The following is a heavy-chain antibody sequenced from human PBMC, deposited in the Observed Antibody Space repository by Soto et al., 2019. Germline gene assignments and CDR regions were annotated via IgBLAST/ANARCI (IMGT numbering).Heavy chain of an antibody. CDR1: GYTFTAYY. V-gene: IGHV1-2*02. CDR3: ARKTDGSGTHPRAFYFDL. D-gene: IGHD3-10*01. Sequence: QVQLVQSGAEVKKPGASVKVSCEASGYTFTAYYIHWVRQAPGQGLEWMGWINPNSGGTNNAQKFQGRVTMTRDTSINTAYMELSSLRYDDTAVYYCARKTDGSGTHPRAFYFDLWGQGTLVTLSS. J-gene: IGHJ4*02. CDR2: INPNSGGT.